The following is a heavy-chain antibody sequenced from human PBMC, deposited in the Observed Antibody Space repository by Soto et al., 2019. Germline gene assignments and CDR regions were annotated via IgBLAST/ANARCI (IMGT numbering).Heavy chain of an antibody. Sequence: GGSLRLSCAASGFTVSSNYMSWVRQAPGKGLEWVSVIFSGGSTYYADSVKGRFTISRDNSKNTLYLQMNSLRAEDTAVYYCAKIQYYAIDPWGQGTLVTVSS. CDR3: AKIQYYAIDP. J-gene: IGHJ5*02. CDR2: IFSGGST. V-gene: IGHV3-53*01. CDR1: GFTVSSNY. D-gene: IGHD2-2*01.